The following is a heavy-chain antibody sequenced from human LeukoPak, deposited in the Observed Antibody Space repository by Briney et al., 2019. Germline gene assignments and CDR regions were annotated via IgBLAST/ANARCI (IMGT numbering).Heavy chain of an antibody. J-gene: IGHJ6*02. CDR3: ARVGGSGSYYYAMDV. CDR1: AVSISSYY. D-gene: IGHD3-10*01. CDR2: IYYSGST. Sequence: PSETLSLTCTVSAVSISSYYWSWVRQPPGKGLEWVGYIYYSGSTNYNPSLKSRVTISVDTYKNQFSLKLSSVTAADTAVYYCARVGGSGSYYYAMDVWGQGTTVTVSS. V-gene: IGHV4-59*01.